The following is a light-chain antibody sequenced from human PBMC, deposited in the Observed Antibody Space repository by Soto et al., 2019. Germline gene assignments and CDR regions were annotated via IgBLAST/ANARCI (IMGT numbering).Light chain of an antibody. J-gene: IGKJ1*01. V-gene: IGKV3-20*01. CDR2: EAF. Sequence: EIVLTQSPGPLSLSPGERATLSCRASQSVSSSYVAWYQQKPGQAPRLLIFEAFIRSIVIPDRFSGSGSGTDFTLTISRLEPEDFAVYHCQQYGSSPPTFGQGSKMEIK. CDR1: QSVSSSY. CDR3: QQYGSSPPT.